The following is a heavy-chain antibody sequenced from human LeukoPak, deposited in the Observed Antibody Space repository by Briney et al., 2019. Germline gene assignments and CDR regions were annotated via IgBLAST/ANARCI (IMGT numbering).Heavy chain of an antibody. CDR3: ARGENGVIYYYYYVDV. D-gene: IGHD4-17*01. Sequence: SVKVSCKASGGTFSSYAISWVRQAPGQGLEWMGGIIPIFGTANYAQKFQGRVTITADESTSTAYMELSSLRSEDTAVYYCARGENGVIYYYYYVDVWGKGTTVTVSS. V-gene: IGHV1-69*13. J-gene: IGHJ6*03. CDR2: IIPIFGTA. CDR1: GGTFSSYA.